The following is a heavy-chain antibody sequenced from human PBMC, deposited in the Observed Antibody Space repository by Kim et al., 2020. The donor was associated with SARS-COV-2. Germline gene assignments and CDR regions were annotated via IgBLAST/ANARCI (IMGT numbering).Heavy chain of an antibody. V-gene: IGHV3-48*03. D-gene: IGHD2-8*01. CDR2: ISSSGGTI. CDR1: RITLSNYE. Sequence: GGSLRLSCAASRITLSNYETNWVRQAPGKGLEWVSYISSSGGTIYYADSVKGRFTISRDNAKNSLYLQMNSLRAEDTAVYYCAGTRYCSYGVCYTKGYFDYRGQGTLVTVSS. J-gene: IGHJ4*02. CDR3: AGTRYCSYGVCYTKGYFDY.